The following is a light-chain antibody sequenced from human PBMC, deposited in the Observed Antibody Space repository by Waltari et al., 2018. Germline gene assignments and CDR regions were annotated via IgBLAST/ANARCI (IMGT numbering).Light chain of an antibody. CDR2: NTS. CDR3: QQYRTFHWT. J-gene: IGKJ1*01. V-gene: IGKV1-5*03. CDR1: QNINNW. Sequence: DIQMTQSPSTLSASVGDRVTITCRASQNINNWLAWYQQKPGKATSLLIANTSNLRSGVPTRFSGSGSGTEFTLTISSLQPDDFATYHCQQYRTFHWTFGQGTKVEI.